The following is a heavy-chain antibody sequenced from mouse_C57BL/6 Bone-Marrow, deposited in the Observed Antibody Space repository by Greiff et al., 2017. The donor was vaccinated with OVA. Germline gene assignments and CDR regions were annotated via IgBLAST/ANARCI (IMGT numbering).Heavy chain of an antibody. Sequence: QVQLQQPGAELVKPGASVKLSCKASGYTFTSYWMHWVKQRPGQGLEWIGMIHPNSGSTNYNEKFKSKATLTVDKSSSTAYIQLSSLTSEDSAVYYCARTDYGSFFSDYWGQGTTLTVSS. V-gene: IGHV1-64*01. CDR2: IHPNSGST. CDR3: ARTDYGSFFSDY. D-gene: IGHD1-1*01. J-gene: IGHJ2*01. CDR1: GYTFTSYW.